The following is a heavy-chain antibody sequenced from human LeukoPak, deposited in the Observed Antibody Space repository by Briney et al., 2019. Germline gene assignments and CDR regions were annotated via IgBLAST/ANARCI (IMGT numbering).Heavy chain of an antibody. V-gene: IGHV4-59*01. D-gene: IGHD6-13*01. CDR2: IYYSGST. CDR1: GASIISSYY. CDR3: ARVKGSAAAGEGFDY. Sequence: SETLSLTCAVSGASIISSYYWSWFRQPPGKGLEWIGYIYYSGSTNYNPSLKSRVTISVDTSKNQFSLKLSSVTAADTAVYYCARVKGSAAAGEGFDYWGQGTLVTVSS. J-gene: IGHJ4*02.